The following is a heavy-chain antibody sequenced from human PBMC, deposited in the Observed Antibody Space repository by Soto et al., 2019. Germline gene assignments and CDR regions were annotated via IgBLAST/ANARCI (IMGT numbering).Heavy chain of an antibody. CDR1: GFTFSNFA. CDR2: ITGSGGST. V-gene: IGHV3-23*01. Sequence: EVQLLKSGGGLVQPGGSLRLSCAASGFTFSNFAMSWVRLAPGKGLEWVSTITGSGGSTYYADSVRGRFTISRDNSKSTLYLQMNSLRAEDTAVYYCAKKYYYGSGSYLYHFDYWGQGTLVTVSS. J-gene: IGHJ4*02. CDR3: AKKYYYGSGSYLYHFDY. D-gene: IGHD3-10*01.